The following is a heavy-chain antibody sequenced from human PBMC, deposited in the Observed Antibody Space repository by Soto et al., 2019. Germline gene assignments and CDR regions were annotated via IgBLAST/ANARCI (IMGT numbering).Heavy chain of an antibody. V-gene: IGHV1-69*06. CDR2: ISPIFGTA. CDR3: SMGRGWYFDL. Sequence: QVQLVQSGAEVKKPGSSVKVSCKASGGTFSSYAISWVRQAPGQGLEWMGGISPIFGTANYAQKFQGSVTITADKSTSTAHMELSSLRTEARAVYYCSMGRGWYFDLWGRGTLVTVS. CDR1: GGTFSSYA. J-gene: IGHJ2*01.